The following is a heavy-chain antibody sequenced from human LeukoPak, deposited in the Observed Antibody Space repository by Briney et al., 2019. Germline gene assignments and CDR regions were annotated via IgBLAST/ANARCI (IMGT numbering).Heavy chain of an antibody. CDR3: ATDNKYHD. J-gene: IGHJ4*02. Sequence: ASVKVSCKSSGYTFTGNYIHWVRQAPGQGLEWMGWIIPNSGGTNYAQKFQGRVTMTRDTSISTAYMELSSLRSDDTAFYYGATDNKYHDWGQGTLVTVSS. V-gene: IGHV1-2*02. CDR2: IIPNSGGT. CDR1: GYTFTGNY. D-gene: IGHD2-2*01.